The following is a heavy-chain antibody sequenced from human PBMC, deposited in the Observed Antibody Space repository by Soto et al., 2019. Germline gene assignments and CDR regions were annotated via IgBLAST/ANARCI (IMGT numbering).Heavy chain of an antibody. Sequence: SETLSLTCTVSGGSIIRYCWSWMRQPPGKGLEWIGYIYYSGSTNYNPSLKSRVTISVDTSKNQFSLKLSSATAADTAVYYCARGGITMVRGVIGPLGYWGQGTLVTVSS. CDR3: ARGGITMVRGVIGPLGY. CDR1: GGSIIRYC. V-gene: IGHV4-59*01. J-gene: IGHJ4*02. D-gene: IGHD3-10*01. CDR2: IYYSGST.